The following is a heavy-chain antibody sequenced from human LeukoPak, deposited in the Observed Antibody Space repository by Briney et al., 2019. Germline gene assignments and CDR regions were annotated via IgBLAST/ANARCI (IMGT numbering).Heavy chain of an antibody. CDR3: ANIAAAAKGGYYFDY. D-gene: IGHD6-13*01. CDR1: GGSISSSSYY. Sequence: SETLSLTCTVSGGSISSSSYYWGWIRQPPGKGLEWIGSIYYSGSTYYNPSLKSRVTISVDTSKNQFSLKLSSVTAADTAVYYCANIAAAAKGGYYFDYWGQGTLVTVSS. CDR2: IYYSGST. J-gene: IGHJ4*02. V-gene: IGHV4-39*01.